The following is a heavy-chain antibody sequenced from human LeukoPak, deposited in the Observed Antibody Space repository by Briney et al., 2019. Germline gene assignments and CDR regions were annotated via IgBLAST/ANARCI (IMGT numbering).Heavy chain of an antibody. V-gene: IGHV3-74*01. J-gene: IGHJ3*02. CDR1: GFTFGDYA. CDR2: INSDGSST. CDR3: ARGGDLTGYYEDAFDI. Sequence: GRSLRLSCTASGFTFGDYAMSWVRQAPGKGLVWVSRINSDGSSTSYADSVKGRFTISRDNAKNTLYLQMNSLRAEDTAVYYCARGGDLTGYYEDAFDIWGQGTMVTVSS. D-gene: IGHD3-9*01.